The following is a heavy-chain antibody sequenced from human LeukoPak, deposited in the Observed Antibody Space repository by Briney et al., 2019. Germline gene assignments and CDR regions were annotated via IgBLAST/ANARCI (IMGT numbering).Heavy chain of an antibody. CDR2: INHSGST. Sequence: NPSETLSLTCAVYGGSFSGYYWSWIRQPPGKGLEWIGEINHSGSTNYNPFLKSRVTISVDTSKNQFSLKLSSVTAADTAVYYCARVPITMVRGVIITPPNYYYYGMDVWGQGTTVTVSS. J-gene: IGHJ6*02. D-gene: IGHD3-10*01. V-gene: IGHV4-34*01. CDR3: ARVPITMVRGVIITPPNYYYYGMDV. CDR1: GGSFSGYY.